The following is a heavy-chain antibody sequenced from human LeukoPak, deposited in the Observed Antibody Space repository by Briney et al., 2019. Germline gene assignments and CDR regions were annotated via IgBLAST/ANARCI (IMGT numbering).Heavy chain of an antibody. CDR2: ISGSGAST. Sequence: AGGSLRLSCAASEFPFSSYAMNWVRQAPGKGLEWVSAISGSGASTYYADSVKDRFTLSRDDSKNTLYLQMNSLRAEDTAVYYCAKSRSSSSTSCYNYWGQGTLVTASS. J-gene: IGHJ4*02. CDR3: AKSRSSSSTSCYNY. D-gene: IGHD2-2*02. V-gene: IGHV3-23*01. CDR1: EFPFSSYA.